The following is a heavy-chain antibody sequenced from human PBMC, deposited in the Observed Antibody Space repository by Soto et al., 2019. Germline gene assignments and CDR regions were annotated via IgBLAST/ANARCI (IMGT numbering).Heavy chain of an antibody. D-gene: IGHD2-15*01. Sequence: GGSLRLSCAASGFTFSSYWMSWVRQAPGKGLEWVANIKQDGSEKYYVDSVKGRFTISRDNAKNSLYLQMNSLRAEDTAVYYCGSCYFGLLCDYWGQGTLVTVSS. CDR1: GFTFSSYW. V-gene: IGHV3-7*01. J-gene: IGHJ4*02. CDR3: GSCYFGLLCDY. CDR2: IKQDGSEK.